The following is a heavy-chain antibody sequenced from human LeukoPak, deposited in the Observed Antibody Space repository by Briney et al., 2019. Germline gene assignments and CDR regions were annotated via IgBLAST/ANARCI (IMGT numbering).Heavy chain of an antibody. D-gene: IGHD6-19*01. CDR2: IYYSGST. J-gene: IGHJ4*02. CDR1: GGSISSSSYY. Sequence: SETLSLTCTVSGGSISSSSYYWGWIRQPPGKGLEWIGSIYYSGSTYYNPPLKSRVTISVDTSKNQFSLKLSSVTAADTAVYYCARQEWLGEYYFDYWGQGTLVTVSS. CDR3: ARQEWLGEYYFDY. V-gene: IGHV4-39*01.